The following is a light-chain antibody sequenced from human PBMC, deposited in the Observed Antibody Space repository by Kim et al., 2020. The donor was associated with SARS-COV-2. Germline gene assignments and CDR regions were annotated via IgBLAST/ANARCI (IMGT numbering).Light chain of an antibody. CDR2: QDI. Sequence: VSPGQTATIPCSGDNLGGLYVSWYQQRPGQTPVLVMYQDIGRPSGIPDRFSGSNSGNTATLTISGTQAMDEADYYCQAWDNNAAIFGGGTQLTVL. J-gene: IGLJ2*01. CDR3: QAWDNNAAI. CDR1: NLGGLY. V-gene: IGLV3-1*01.